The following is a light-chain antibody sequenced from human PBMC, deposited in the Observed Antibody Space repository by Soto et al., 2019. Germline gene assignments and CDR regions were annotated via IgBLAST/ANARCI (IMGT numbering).Light chain of an antibody. Sequence: EKVMTQSPATLSESPGERVTLSCRASQSVGSDLAWYQQKPGQPPRLLIYDASTRATGIPSRFSGSGSGTEFTLTISSLKSEDFRVYYCQQYDNSPRTFGQGTKVDIK. CDR1: QSVGSD. CDR2: DAS. V-gene: IGKV3-15*01. J-gene: IGKJ1*01. CDR3: QQYDNSPRT.